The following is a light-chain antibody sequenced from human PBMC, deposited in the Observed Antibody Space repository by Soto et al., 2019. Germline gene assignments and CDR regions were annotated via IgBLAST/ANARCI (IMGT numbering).Light chain of an antibody. Sequence: EIVMTQSPATLSVSPGERATLSCRASQSVSSNLAWYQQKPGQAPRLLLYGASTRATGSPARFSGSGCCAEFSLTISSLQSEDFAVYYCQQYNNWPPITFGQGTRVEIK. J-gene: IGKJ5*01. V-gene: IGKV3-15*01. CDR2: GAS. CDR1: QSVSSN. CDR3: QQYNNWPPIT.